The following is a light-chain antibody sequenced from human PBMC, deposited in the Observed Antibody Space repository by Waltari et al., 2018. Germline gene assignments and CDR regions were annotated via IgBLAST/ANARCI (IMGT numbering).Light chain of an antibody. Sequence: AIRITQSPSSLSASTGDRVTITCRASQGISSYLAWYQQKPGKAPKLLIYAASTLQSGVPSRFSGSVSGTDFTLTISCLQSEDFATYYCQQYYSYPQTFGQGTKLEIK. CDR3: QQYYSYPQT. CDR1: QGISSY. CDR2: AAS. V-gene: IGKV1-8*01. J-gene: IGKJ2*01.